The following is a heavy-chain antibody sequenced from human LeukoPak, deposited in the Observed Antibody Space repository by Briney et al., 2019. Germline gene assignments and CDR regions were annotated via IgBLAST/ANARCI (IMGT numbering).Heavy chain of an antibody. D-gene: IGHD3-22*01. CDR2: VGGSGGNT. CDR3: ARRDSSGYPDY. V-gene: IGHV3-23*01. J-gene: IGHJ4*02. Sequence: GGSLRLSCAASGFTFGSYDMGWVRQAPGKGLEWVSTVGGSGGNTYHADSVKGRSTISRDNSKNTLYLQMNSLRAEDTAVYYCARRDSSGYPDYWGQGTLVTVSS. CDR1: GFTFGSYD.